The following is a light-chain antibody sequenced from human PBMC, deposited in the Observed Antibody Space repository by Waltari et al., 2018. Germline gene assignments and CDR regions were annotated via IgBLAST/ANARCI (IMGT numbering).Light chain of an antibody. CDR2: EVT. CDR3: CSYVGLGTYV. CDR1: SSEVGNYHL. Sequence: QSGLTQPASASGSPGQSITISCTGTSSEVGNYHLVSWYQQHPGKAPKLLIYEVTKRASGTSDRFSASKSGNTASLTISGLQAQEDEADYYCCSYVGLGTYVFGTGTKVTV. J-gene: IGLJ1*01. V-gene: IGLV2-23*02.